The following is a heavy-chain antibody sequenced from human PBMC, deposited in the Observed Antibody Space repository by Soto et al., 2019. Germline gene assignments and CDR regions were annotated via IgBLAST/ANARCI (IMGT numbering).Heavy chain of an antibody. D-gene: IGHD6-19*01. CDR1: GYTFTSYD. J-gene: IGHJ4*02. V-gene: IGHV1-8*01. CDR3: ARASGVAGLDY. CDR2: MNPNSDNT. Sequence: QVQLVQSGAEVKKPGASVKVSCKASGYTFTSYDIDRVRQATGQGLEWMGGMNPNSDNTGYAQKIQGRDTMTRNTCIRTAFMEVSRQTFDDRAEYCCARASGVAGLDYWGQVILVNVS.